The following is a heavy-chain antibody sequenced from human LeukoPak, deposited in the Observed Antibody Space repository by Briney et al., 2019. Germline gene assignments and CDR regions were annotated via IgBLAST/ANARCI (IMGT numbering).Heavy chain of an antibody. V-gene: IGHV3-23*01. CDR3: AKDLKGEIAAAGEFDY. Sequence: GGSLRLSCAVAGFTFSSYAMSWVRQAPGKGLEWVSAISGSGGSTYYADSVKGRFTISRDNSKNTLYLQMNSLRAEDTAVYYCAKDLKGEIAAAGEFDYWGQGTLVTVSS. D-gene: IGHD6-13*01. J-gene: IGHJ4*02. CDR2: ISGSGGST. CDR1: GFTFSSYA.